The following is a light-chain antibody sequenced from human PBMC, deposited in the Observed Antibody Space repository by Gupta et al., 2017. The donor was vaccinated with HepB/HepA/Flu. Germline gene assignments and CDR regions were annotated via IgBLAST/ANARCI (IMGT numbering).Light chain of an antibody. CDR3: QHRSNWDPHT. CDR1: QSVSSY. Sequence: EIVLTQSPATLSLSPGERATLSCSASQSVSSYLDWYQHKPGQAPRLLIYDASNSATGTPARFRGSGSGTEXTLTISXRELEAFAVYHCQHRSNWDPHTFGXGTLVEIK. V-gene: IGKV3-11*01. CDR2: DAS. J-gene: IGKJ5*01.